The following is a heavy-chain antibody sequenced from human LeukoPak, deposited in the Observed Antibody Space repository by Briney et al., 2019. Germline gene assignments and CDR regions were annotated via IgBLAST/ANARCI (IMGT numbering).Heavy chain of an antibody. CDR1: GYTFTSYG. Sequence: EASVKVSCKASGYTFTSYGISWVRQAPGQGLEWMGWISAYNGNTNYAQKLQGRVTMTTDTSTSTAYMELRSLRSDDTAVYYCARDSSSLTIFGVVRPNWYFDLWVRGTLVTVSS. D-gene: IGHD3-3*01. CDR3: ARDSSSLTIFGVVRPNWYFDL. V-gene: IGHV1-18*01. CDR2: ISAYNGNT. J-gene: IGHJ2*01.